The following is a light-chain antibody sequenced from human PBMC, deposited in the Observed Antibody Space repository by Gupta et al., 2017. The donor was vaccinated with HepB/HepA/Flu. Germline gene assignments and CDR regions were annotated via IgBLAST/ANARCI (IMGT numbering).Light chain of an antibody. CDR1: QSVSSY. CDR3: QQSSNWPEWT. V-gene: IGKV3-11*01. CDR2: DTS. J-gene: IGKJ1*01. Sequence: EIVLTQSPATLSLSPGERATLSCRASQSVSSYLAWYQQKPGQAPRLLIYDTSNRATGIPARFSGSGFGTDFTLTISSLEPEDFAVYYCQQSSNWPEWTFGQGTKVEIK.